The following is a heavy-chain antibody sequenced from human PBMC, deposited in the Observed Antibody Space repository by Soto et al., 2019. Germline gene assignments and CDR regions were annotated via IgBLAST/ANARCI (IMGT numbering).Heavy chain of an antibody. CDR3: ARDQNVLLWFGELSSFDL. V-gene: IGHV1-18*01. D-gene: IGHD3-10*01. Sequence: QVQLVQSGAEVKKPGASVKVSCKASGYTFTSYGISWVRQAPGQGLEWMGWISAFNGNTNYAQKLQGRVTMTTDTSTSTAYMELSGLRSDDTAVYYCARDQNVLLWFGELSSFDLWGQGTLVTVSS. CDR2: ISAFNGNT. J-gene: IGHJ4*02. CDR1: GYTFTSYG.